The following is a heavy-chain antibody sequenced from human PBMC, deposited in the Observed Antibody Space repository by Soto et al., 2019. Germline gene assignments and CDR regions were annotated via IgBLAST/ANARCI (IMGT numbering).Heavy chain of an antibody. Sequence: KSSETLSLTCTVSGGSISSYYWSWIRQPPGKGLEWIGYIYYSGSTNYNPSLKSRVTISVDTSKNQFSLKLSSVTAADTAVYYCARGANAKRSYYYYYGMDVWGQGTTVTVSS. J-gene: IGHJ6*02. CDR2: IYYSGST. V-gene: IGHV4-59*01. D-gene: IGHD7-27*01. CDR3: ARGANAKRSYYYYYGMDV. CDR1: GGSISSYY.